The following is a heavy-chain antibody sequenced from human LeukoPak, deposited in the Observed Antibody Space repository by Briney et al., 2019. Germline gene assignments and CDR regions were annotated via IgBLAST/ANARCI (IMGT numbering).Heavy chain of an antibody. CDR3: ARGVEMATMEGYYYMDV. CDR2: INPSGGST. D-gene: IGHD5-24*01. CDR1: GYTFTSYG. J-gene: IGHJ6*03. Sequence: ASVKVSCKASGYTFTSYGISWVRQAPGQGLEWMGIINPSGGSTSYAQKFQGRVTMTRDMSTSTVYMELSSLRSEDTAVYYCARGVEMATMEGYYYMDVWGKGTTVTVSS. V-gene: IGHV1-46*01.